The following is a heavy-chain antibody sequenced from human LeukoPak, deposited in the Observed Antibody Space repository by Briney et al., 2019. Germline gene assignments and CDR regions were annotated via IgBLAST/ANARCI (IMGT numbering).Heavy chain of an antibody. CDR2: IYYSGST. Sequence: SETPSLTCTVSGGSVSSGSYYWSWIRQPPGKGLEWIGYIYYSGSTNYNPSLKSRVTISVDTSKNQFSLKLSSVTAADTAVYYCARDGSGSYNWFDPWGQGTLVTVSS. CDR1: GGSVSSGSYY. CDR3: ARDGSGSYNWFDP. V-gene: IGHV4-61*01. J-gene: IGHJ5*02. D-gene: IGHD3-10*01.